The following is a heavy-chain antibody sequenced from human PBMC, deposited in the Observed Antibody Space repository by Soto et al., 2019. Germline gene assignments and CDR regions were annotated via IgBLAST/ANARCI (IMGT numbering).Heavy chain of an antibody. CDR1: GGTFSSYA. CDR3: ARDGYSSGWYVSGYYYYYGMDV. Sequence: SVKVSCKVSGGTFSSYAISWVRQAPGKGLEWVGGILPTFGHAHYAQKLQGRDTITADKSTRTPYMALRSLRSEDTAVYYCARDGYSSGWYVSGYYYYYGMDVWGQGTTVTVSS. V-gene: IGHV1-69*06. D-gene: IGHD6-19*01. J-gene: IGHJ6*02. CDR2: ILPTFGHA.